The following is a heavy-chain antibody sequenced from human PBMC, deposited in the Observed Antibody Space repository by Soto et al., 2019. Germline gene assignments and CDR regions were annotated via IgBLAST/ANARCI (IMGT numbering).Heavy chain of an antibody. CDR1: GFTFRSYA. J-gene: IGHJ4*02. V-gene: IGHV3-30-3*01. Sequence: QVQLVESGGGVVQPGRSLRLSCAASGFTFRSYAMHWVRQAPGKGLEWVAIISYDESNKDYADSVKGRFTISRDNSMNTLYLQMNTLRPEDTAVYYCSRGLSSGWSYTIDYWGQGTLVTVSS. D-gene: IGHD6-19*01. CDR2: ISYDESNK. CDR3: SRGLSSGWSYTIDY.